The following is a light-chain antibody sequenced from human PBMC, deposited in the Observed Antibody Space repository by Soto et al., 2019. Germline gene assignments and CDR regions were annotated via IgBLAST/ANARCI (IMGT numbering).Light chain of an antibody. CDR1: QGISSW. J-gene: IGKJ4*01. CDR3: HQANSFPLN. Sequence: DLQMTQSPSSVSASVGDRVSITCRASQGISSWLAWYQQKPGRAPKLLIYTGSSLQSGVPSRFSGTGSVTDFSLTISSLQPEDVATYYCHQANSFPLNFGGGTQVEIK. V-gene: IGKV1-12*01. CDR2: TGS.